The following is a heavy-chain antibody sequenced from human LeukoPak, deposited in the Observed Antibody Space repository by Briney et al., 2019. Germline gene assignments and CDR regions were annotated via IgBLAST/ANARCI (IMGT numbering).Heavy chain of an antibody. CDR1: GYSISSGYY. D-gene: IGHD3-22*01. Sequence: SETLSLTCAGSGYSISSGYYWGWIRQPPGKRMEWIGSIYHSGSTYYNPSLKSRVTISVDTSKNQFSLKLSSVTAADTAVYYCARLYYDSSGESTFDYWGQGTLVTVSS. J-gene: IGHJ4*02. V-gene: IGHV4-38-2*01. CDR3: ARLYYDSSGESTFDY. CDR2: IYHSGST.